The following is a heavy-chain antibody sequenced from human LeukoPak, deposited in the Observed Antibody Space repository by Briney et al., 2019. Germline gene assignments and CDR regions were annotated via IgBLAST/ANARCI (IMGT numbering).Heavy chain of an antibody. CDR1: GGSISSSSYY. Sequence: SETLSLTCTVSGGSISSSSYYWGWIRQPPGKGLEWIGSIYYSGSTYYNPSLKSRVTISVDTSKNQFSLKLSSVTAADTAMYYCAREGGTFEPRLVNYDFWSGLNWFDPWGQGTLVTVSS. J-gene: IGHJ5*02. D-gene: IGHD3-3*01. CDR3: AREGGTFEPRLVNYDFWSGLNWFDP. CDR2: IYYSGST. V-gene: IGHV4-39*07.